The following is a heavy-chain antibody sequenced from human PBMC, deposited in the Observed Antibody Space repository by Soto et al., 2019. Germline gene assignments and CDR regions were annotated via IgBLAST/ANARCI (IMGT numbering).Heavy chain of an antibody. CDR2: INPNGGAT. CDR1: GYTFSGYN. J-gene: IGHJ4*02. CDR3: ARDLLWSAQTQIDF. Sequence: QVRLLQSGAEVMKPVASVKVSCKASGYTFSGYNTHWVRQAPGQGLEWIGWINPNGGATNFARKFQGRVSTPRDTSIGTAYMELTNLTSADTAVCFCARDLLWSAQTQIDFWGQGKLVTASS. V-gene: IGHV1-2*02. D-gene: IGHD2-21*01.